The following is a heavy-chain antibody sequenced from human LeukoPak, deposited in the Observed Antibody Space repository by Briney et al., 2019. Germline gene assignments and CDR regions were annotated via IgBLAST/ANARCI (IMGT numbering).Heavy chain of an antibody. CDR1: GFTFDDYA. CDR3: AKVSYSSSC. J-gene: IGHJ4*02. D-gene: IGHD6-13*01. V-gene: IGHV3-9*01. Sequence: GGPLRLSCAASGFTFDDYAMHWVRQAPGKGLEWVSGISWNSGSIGYADSVKGRFTISRDNAKNSLYLQMNSLRAEDTALYYCAKVSYSSSCWGQGTLVTVSS. CDR2: ISWNSGSI.